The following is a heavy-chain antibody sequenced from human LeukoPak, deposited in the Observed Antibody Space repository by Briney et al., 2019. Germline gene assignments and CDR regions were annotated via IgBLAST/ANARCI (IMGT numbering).Heavy chain of an antibody. D-gene: IGHD1-26*01. CDR3: ARGKGIVGASFDY. Sequence: GDSLRLSCAASGFNFNTYSMNWVRQAPGKRLEWVSSIDSTSGYIYYADSVKGRFTISRENAKNSLYLQMNSLRAEDTAVYYCARGKGIVGASFDYWGQGTLVTVSS. J-gene: IGHJ4*02. V-gene: IGHV3-21*01. CDR2: IDSTSGYI. CDR1: GFNFNTYS.